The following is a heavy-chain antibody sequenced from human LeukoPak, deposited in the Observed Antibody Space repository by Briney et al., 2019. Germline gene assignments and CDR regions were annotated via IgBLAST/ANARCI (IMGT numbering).Heavy chain of an antibody. Sequence: GGSLRLSCAASGFTFSNYAMSWVRQAPGKGLEWVSISGSGGNTFYADAVKGRFTISRDNSKNSLYLQMNSLRTEDTALYYCAKEDSPVEMAIDYWGQGTLVTVSS. J-gene: IGHJ4*02. V-gene: IGHV3-23*01. CDR2: ISGSGGNT. CDR3: AKEDSPVEMAIDY. CDR1: GFTFSNYA. D-gene: IGHD5-24*01.